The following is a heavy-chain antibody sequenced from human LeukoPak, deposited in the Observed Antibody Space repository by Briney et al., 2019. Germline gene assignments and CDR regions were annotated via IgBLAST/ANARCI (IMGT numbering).Heavy chain of an antibody. CDR3: AKDIAQGYTFGSIEQDY. V-gene: IGHV3-23*01. Sequence: PGGSLRLSCAASGFTFSSYAMSWVRQAPGKGLEWVSAISESGTGTYYADSVKGRFTISRDHSKNTLSLQMNSLRAEDTAVYYCAKDIAQGYTFGSIEQDYWGQGTLVTVSS. D-gene: IGHD5-18*01. J-gene: IGHJ4*02. CDR2: ISESGTGT. CDR1: GFTFSSYA.